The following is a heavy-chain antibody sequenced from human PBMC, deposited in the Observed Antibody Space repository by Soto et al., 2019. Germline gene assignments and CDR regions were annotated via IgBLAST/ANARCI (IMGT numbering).Heavy chain of an antibody. Sequence: ASVKVSCKASGYPFTGYYMHWVRQAPGQGLERMGWINPNSGGTNYAQKFQGRVTMTTDTSTSTAYMELGSLRSDDTAVYYCARLRRYCGGDCYDHFDYWGQGTLVTVSS. V-gene: IGHV1-2*02. CDR2: INPNSGGT. D-gene: IGHD2-21*02. CDR1: GYPFTGYY. CDR3: ARLRRYCGGDCYDHFDY. J-gene: IGHJ4*02.